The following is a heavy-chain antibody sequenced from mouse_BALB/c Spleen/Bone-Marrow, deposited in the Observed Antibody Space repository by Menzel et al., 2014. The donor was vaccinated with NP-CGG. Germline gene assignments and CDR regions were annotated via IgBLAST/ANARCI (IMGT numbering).Heavy chain of an antibody. D-gene: IGHD3-3*01. CDR2: IYPGSGDT. CDR1: GFTFTDYV. CDR3: ARSRAPYFALDY. V-gene: IGHV1-81*01. J-gene: IGHJ4*01. Sequence: QVQLQQSGPELVRPGASVKMSCTASGFTFTDYVINWVKQRTGQGLEWIGEIYPGSGDTYYNEKFKAKATLTADKSSNTVHMQLSSLTSEDSVVYFCARSRAPYFALDYWGQGTSVTVSS.